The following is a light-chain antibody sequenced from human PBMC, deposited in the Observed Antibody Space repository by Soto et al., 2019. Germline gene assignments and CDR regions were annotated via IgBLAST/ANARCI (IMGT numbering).Light chain of an antibody. Sequence: DIQMTQSPSSVSVSVGDRVTIPCRARQGISSWLAWYQQKPGKAPKLLIYAASSLQCGVPSRFSGSGAGTDFTLTSSSLQPKDFAPYYCQQANRFPWTFDQGTKVDIK. CDR3: QQANRFPWT. CDR1: QGISSW. CDR2: AAS. V-gene: IGKV1-12*01. J-gene: IGKJ1*01.